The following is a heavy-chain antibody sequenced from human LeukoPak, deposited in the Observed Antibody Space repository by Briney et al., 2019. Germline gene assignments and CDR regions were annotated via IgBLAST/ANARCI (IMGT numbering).Heavy chain of an antibody. CDR1: GGSFSGYY. V-gene: IGHV4-34*01. CDR3: ARVFPIRGYDFWSGSVDY. D-gene: IGHD3-3*01. CDR2: INHSGST. J-gene: IGHJ4*02. Sequence: SETLSLTCAVYGGSFSGYYWSWIRQPPGKGLEWIGEINHSGSTNYNPSLKSRVTISVDTSKNQFSLKLSSVTAADTAVYYCARVFPIRGYDFWSGSVDYWGQGTLVTVSS.